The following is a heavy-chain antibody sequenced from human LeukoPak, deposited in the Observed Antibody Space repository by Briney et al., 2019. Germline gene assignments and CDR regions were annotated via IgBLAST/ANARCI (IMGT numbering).Heavy chain of an antibody. Sequence: SETLSLTCTVSGGSISSSSYYWGWIRQPPGKGLEWIGSIYYSGSTYYNPSLKSRVTISVDTSKNQFSLKLSSVTAADTAVYYCAGNAFWSGYYTFDYWGQGTLVTVSS. CDR1: GGSISSSSYY. CDR2: IYYSGST. J-gene: IGHJ4*02. V-gene: IGHV4-39*01. D-gene: IGHD3-3*01. CDR3: AGNAFWSGYYTFDY.